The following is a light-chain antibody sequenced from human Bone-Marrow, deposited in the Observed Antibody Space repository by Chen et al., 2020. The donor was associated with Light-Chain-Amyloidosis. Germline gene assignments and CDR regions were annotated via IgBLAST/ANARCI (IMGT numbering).Light chain of an antibody. CDR3: SSFTSSSSYV. CDR1: SGDVGTYNY. V-gene: IGLV2-14*01. CDR2: AVS. J-gene: IGLJ1*01. Sequence: QSALTQPASVSGSPGQAITISCTGTSGDVGTYNYVSWYQQHPGKAPKVMIYAVSNRPSGVSNRFSGSKSGNPASLTISGLQAEDEADYYCSSFTSSSSYVFGPGTKVTVL.